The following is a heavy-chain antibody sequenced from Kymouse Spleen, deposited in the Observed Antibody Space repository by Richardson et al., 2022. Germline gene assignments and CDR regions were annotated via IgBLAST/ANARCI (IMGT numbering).Heavy chain of an antibody. V-gene: IGHV3-30*18. CDR2: ISYDGSNK. J-gene: IGHJ4*02. D-gene: IGHD6-19*01. CDR1: GFTFSSYG. CDR3: AKERAYSSGWRGFDY. Sequence: QVQLVESGGGVVQPGRSLRLSCAASGFTFSSYGMHWVRQAPGKGLEWVAVISYDGSNKYYADSVKGRFTISRDNSKNTLYLQMNSLRAEDTAVYYCAKERAYSSGWRGFDYWGQGTLVTVSS.